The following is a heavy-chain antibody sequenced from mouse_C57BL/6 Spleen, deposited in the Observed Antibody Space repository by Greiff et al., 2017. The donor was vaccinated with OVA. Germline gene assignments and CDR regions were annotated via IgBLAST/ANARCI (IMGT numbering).Heavy chain of an antibody. CDR1: GFTFSSYA. V-gene: IGHV5-4*01. CDR2: ISDGGSYT. D-gene: IGHD1-1*01. J-gene: IGHJ2*01. CDR3: ARAPFYYYGSSYFDY. Sequence: EVQGVESGGGLVKPGGSLKLSCAASGFTFSSYAMSWVRQTPEKRLEWVATISDGGSYTYYPDNVKGRFTISRDNAKNNLYLQMSHLKSEDTAMYYCARAPFYYYGSSYFDYWGQGTTLTVSS.